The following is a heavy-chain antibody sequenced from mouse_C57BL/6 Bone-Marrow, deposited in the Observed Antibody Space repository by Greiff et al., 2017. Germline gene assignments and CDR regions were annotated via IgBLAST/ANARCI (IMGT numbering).Heavy chain of an antibody. D-gene: IGHD1-1*01. CDR2: IRYDGSN. CDR3: AMFTTVVAEYFDV. V-gene: IGHV3-6*01. J-gene: IGHJ1*03. Sequence: EVQLQQSGPGLVKPSQSLSLTCSVTGYSITSGYYWNWIRQFPGNKLEWMGYIRYDGSNNYNPSFKNRISITRDTSKNQFCLKLNAVTTEDTSTYYCAMFTTVVAEYFDVWGTGTTVTLTS. CDR1: GYSITSGYY.